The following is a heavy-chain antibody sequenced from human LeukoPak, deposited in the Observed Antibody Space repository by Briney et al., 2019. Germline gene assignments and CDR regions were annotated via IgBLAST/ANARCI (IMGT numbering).Heavy chain of an antibody. V-gene: IGHV1-46*01. CDR3: ARDVLNDYGGTSGVTSDY. CDR2: INPSGGST. CDR1: GYTFTSYY. Sequence: ASVKVSCKASGYTFTSYYMHWVRQAPGQGLEWMGVINPSGGSTSYAQKFQGRVTMTRDMSTSTVYMELSSLRSEDTAVYYCARDVLNDYGGTSGVTSDYWGQGTLVTVSS. D-gene: IGHD4-23*01. J-gene: IGHJ4*02.